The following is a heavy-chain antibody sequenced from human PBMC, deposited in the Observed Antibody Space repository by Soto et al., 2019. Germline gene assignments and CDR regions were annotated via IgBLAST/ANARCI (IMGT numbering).Heavy chain of an antibody. CDR1: GFTFSSYG. CDR3: AKDLQGVVITPYYYYGMDV. V-gene: IGHV3-30*18. CDR2: ISYDGSNK. D-gene: IGHD3-22*01. J-gene: IGHJ6*02. Sequence: GGSLRLSCAASGFTFSSYGMHWVRQAPGKGLEWVAVISYDGSNKYYADSVKGRFTISRDNSKNTLYLQMNSLRAEDTAVYYCAKDLQGVVITPYYYYGMDVWGQGTTVTVSS.